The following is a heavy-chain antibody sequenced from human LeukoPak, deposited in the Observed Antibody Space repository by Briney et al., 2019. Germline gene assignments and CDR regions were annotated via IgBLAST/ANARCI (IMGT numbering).Heavy chain of an antibody. J-gene: IGHJ4*02. CDR1: GFIFSIYG. V-gene: IGHV3-33*01. CDR3: ARDRGAAANFDY. CDR2: IWYDGSNK. Sequence: GGSLRLSCAASGFIFSIYGMHWVRQAPGKGLEWVAVIWYDGSNKYYADSVKGRFTISRDNSKNTLYLQMNSLRADDTAVYYCARDRGAAANFDYWGQGTLVTVSS. D-gene: IGHD6-13*01.